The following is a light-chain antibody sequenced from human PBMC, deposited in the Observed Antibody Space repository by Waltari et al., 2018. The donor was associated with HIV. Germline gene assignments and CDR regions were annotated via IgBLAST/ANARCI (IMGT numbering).Light chain of an antibody. CDR2: DNN. CDR1: TTNVGHNF. Sequence: QSILPHPPSVSPAPGPRLTSSCSGTTTNVGHNFVSWYQQFPGGAPKLLIYDNNKRPPDIPDRFSGFKFGASATLGITGLQTGDEADYYCATWHTSLTDVIYV. J-gene: IGLJ1*01. V-gene: IGLV1-51*01. CDR3: ATWHTSLTDVIYV.